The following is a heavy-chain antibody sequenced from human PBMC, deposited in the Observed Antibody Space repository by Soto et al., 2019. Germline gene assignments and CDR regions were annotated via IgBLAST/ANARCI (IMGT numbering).Heavy chain of an antibody. CDR3: AKTRKSLGGGEDFDY. CDR1: GFIFSNHA. D-gene: IGHD3-16*01. CDR2: ISYDGRNT. V-gene: IGHV3-30*18. J-gene: IGHJ4*02. Sequence: QVQLVESGGGVVQPGRSLRLSCTASGFIFSNHAMHWVRQAPGKGLEGVAIISYDGRNTYYADSVKGLFIISRDNSKNTRDMQMNSLSTEDTAVYYCAKTRKSLGGGEDFDYWGQGTQVTVSS.